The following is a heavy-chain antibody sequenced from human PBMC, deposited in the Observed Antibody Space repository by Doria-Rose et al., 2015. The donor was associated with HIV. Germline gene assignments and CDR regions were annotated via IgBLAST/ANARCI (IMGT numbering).Heavy chain of an antibody. CDR3: ARDRPSSSWTFDN. Sequence: QVRLQESGPGLVKPSQTLSLTCTVSGGSISSGRYYWSWIRQHPGKGLEWIGYIYYSGTTYYNPSLKSRAAISVDTSKNQFSLKLSSVTAADTAVYYCARDRPSSSWTFDNWGQGTLVTVSS. D-gene: IGHD6-13*01. J-gene: IGHJ4*02. CDR1: GGSISSGRYY. CDR2: IYYSGTT. V-gene: IGHV4-31*03.